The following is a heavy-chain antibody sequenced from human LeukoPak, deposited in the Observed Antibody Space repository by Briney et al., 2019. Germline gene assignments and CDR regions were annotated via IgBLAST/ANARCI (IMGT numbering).Heavy chain of an antibody. J-gene: IGHJ4*02. CDR1: GGSFSGNY. V-gene: IGHV4-34*01. D-gene: IGHD3-16*01. Sequence: ASEPLSLPCGVYGGSFSGNYWRWLRQPPGKGLEWVGDINNSGSTNYNTSLKRRVTISLDPRQNHSSLKMSSVTTADPAVYYGARGYNRGSYYNYWGQGTLVTVSS. CDR2: INNSGST. CDR3: ARGYNRGSYYNY.